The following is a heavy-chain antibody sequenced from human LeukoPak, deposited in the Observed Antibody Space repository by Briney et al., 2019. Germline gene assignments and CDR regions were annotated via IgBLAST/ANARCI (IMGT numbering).Heavy chain of an antibody. V-gene: IGHV1-2*04. CDR3: ARGVLPAAMRGVGDAFDI. Sequence: ASVKVSCKASGYTFTGYFVHWVRQAPGQGLEWMGWINPNSGGTNYAQKFQGWVTMTRDTSISTAYTELSRLRSDDTAVYYCARGVLPAAMRGVGDAFDIWGQGTVVTVSS. J-gene: IGHJ3*02. CDR1: GYTFTGYF. D-gene: IGHD2-2*01. CDR2: INPNSGGT.